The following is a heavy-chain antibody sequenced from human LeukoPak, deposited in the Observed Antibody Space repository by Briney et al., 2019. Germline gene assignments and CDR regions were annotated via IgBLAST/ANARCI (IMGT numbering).Heavy chain of an antibody. CDR3: AKDQNPYSSGWTDY. J-gene: IGHJ4*02. V-gene: IGHV3-30*02. CDR1: GFTFSSYG. Sequence: GGSLRLSCAASGFTFSSYGMHWVRQAPGKGLEWVAFIRYDGSNKYYADSVKGRFTISRDNSKNTPYLQMNSLRAEDTAVYYCAKDQNPYSSGWTDYWGQGTLVTVSS. CDR2: IRYDGSNK. D-gene: IGHD6-19*01.